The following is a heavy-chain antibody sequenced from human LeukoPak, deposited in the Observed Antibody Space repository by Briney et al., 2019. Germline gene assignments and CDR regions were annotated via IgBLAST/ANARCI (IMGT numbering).Heavy chain of an antibody. D-gene: IGHD2-15*01. J-gene: IGHJ4*02. Sequence: SETLSLTCTVSGDSISSSSYYWGWIRQAPGKGLEWIGSFYYSGDTYYHPSLKSRVTISVDTSKNHFSPTLRSVTAADTAVYYCARLEYTTSFYWDYWGQGTLVTVSS. CDR2: FYYSGDT. V-gene: IGHV4-39*02. CDR3: ARLEYTTSFYWDY. CDR1: GDSISSSSYY.